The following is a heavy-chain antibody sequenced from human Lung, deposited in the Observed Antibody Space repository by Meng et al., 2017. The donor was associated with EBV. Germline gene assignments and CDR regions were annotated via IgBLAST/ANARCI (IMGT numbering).Heavy chain of an antibody. J-gene: IGHJ4*02. V-gene: IGHV4-4*02. Sequence: QLQDRCPGRVAPSGTRSLTCAGSGGSSSSSNWWSLVRQPPGKGLKWIGEIYHSESTNYNPSLKSRVTISVAKSKNQFSLKLSSVTAADTAVYYCARVCEVCLDYWGQGTLVTVSS. CDR2: IYHSEST. CDR1: GGSSSSSNW. CDR3: ARVCEVCLDY. D-gene: IGHD5/OR15-5a*01.